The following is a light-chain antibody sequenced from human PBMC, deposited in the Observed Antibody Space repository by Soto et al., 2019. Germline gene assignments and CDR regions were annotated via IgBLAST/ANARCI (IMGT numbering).Light chain of an antibody. J-gene: IGKJ1*01. V-gene: IGKV1-5*03. Sequence: QMTQFPSTLSASLGDRVTITCRASQSISSWLAWYQQKPGKAPKLLIYKASSLESGVPSRFSGIGSGTEFTLTISSMKPDDFATYYCQQYNSYWTFGQGTKVDIK. CDR2: KAS. CDR3: QQYNSYWT. CDR1: QSISSW.